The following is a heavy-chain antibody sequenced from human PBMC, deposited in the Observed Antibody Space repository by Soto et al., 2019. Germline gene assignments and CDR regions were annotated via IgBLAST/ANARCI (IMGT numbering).Heavy chain of an antibody. D-gene: IGHD3-10*01. Sequence: ASVKVSCKASGYTFTCYYIHWVRQAPGQGLEWMGWINPNIGGTNYAQKLQGRLTITRDTSISTAYMELSRLRSEDTAVYYCARDQRSGPAWVDVWGQGTTVSVSS. CDR1: GYTFTCYY. V-gene: IGHV1-2*02. J-gene: IGHJ6*02. CDR3: ARDQRSGPAWVDV. CDR2: INPNIGGT.